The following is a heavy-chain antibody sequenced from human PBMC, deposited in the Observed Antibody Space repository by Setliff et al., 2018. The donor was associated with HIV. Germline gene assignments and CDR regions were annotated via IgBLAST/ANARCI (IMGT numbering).Heavy chain of an antibody. CDR2: IRSKAYGGTT. V-gene: IGHV3-49*04. CDR3: TRAWGSGWSEEDYFDY. CDR1: GFTFGDYA. D-gene: IGHD6-19*01. Sequence: GGSLRLSCTASGFTFGDYAMSWVRQAPGKGLEWVGLIRSKAYGGTTEYAASVKGRFTIPRDDSKSIAYLQMNSLKTEDTAVYYCTRAWGSGWSEEDYFDYWGQGTLVTVSS. J-gene: IGHJ4*02.